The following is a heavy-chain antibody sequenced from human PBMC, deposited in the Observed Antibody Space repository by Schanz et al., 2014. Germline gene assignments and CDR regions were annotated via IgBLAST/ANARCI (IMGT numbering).Heavy chain of an antibody. CDR2: ISRSSSTI. CDR3: ARGARQYSGSYSPSDY. V-gene: IGHV3-48*02. J-gene: IGHJ4*02. CDR1: GFTFSTYS. D-gene: IGHD1-26*01. Sequence: EVQLVESGGGLVQPGGSLRLSCAASGFTFSTYSMNWVRQAPGKGLEWVSYISRSSSTIYYADSVKGRFTISRDNAKNSLYLQMNSLRDEDTAVYYCARGARQYSGSYSPSDYWGQGTLVTVSS.